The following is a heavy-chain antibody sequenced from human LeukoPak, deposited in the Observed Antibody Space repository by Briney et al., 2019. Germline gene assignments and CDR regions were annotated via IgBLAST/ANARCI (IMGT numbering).Heavy chain of an antibody. V-gene: IGHV3-21*01. CDR1: GFTFSSYS. D-gene: IGHD1-26*01. CDR2: ISSSSSYI. CDR3: ARDSPPGAFHSGSYYVFDY. J-gene: IGHJ4*02. Sequence: GGSLRLSWAASGFTFSSYSMNWVRQAPGKGLEWVSSISSSSSYIYYADSVKGRFTISRDNAKNSLYLQMDSLRAEDTAVYYCARDSPPGAFHSGSYYVFDYWGQGTLVTVSS.